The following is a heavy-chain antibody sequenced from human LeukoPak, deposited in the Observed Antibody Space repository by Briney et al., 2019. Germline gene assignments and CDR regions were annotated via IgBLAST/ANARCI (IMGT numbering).Heavy chain of an antibody. CDR3: ASLSRSSSSYNY. V-gene: IGHV1-69*13. D-gene: IGHD6-6*01. Sequence: VASVKVSCKASGGTFSSYAISWVRQAPGQGLEWMGGIIPIFGTANYAQKFQGRVTITADESTSTAYMELSSLRSEDTAVYYCASLSRSSSSYNYWGQGTLVTVSS. CDR2: IIPIFGTA. J-gene: IGHJ4*02. CDR1: GGTFSSYA.